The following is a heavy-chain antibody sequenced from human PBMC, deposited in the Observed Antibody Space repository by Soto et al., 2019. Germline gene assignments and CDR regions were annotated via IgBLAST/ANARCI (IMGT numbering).Heavy chain of an antibody. CDR1: GFSFSDYY. Sequence: EEQLVESGGGLVQPGGSLTLSCAASGFSFSDYYVEWVRQAPGKGLEWVARSRNKVKSYTTDYAASVKGRFTISRDLSKNSLYLEMNNLKTEDTAVYYCSKLEGGWGQGTLVTVSS. J-gene: IGHJ4*02. CDR3: SKLEGG. CDR2: SRNKVKSYTT. D-gene: IGHD3-3*01. V-gene: IGHV3-72*01.